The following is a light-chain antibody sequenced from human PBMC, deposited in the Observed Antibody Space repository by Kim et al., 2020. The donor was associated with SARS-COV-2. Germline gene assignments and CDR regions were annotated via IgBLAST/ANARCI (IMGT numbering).Light chain of an antibody. V-gene: IGKV4-1*01. J-gene: IGKJ3*01. CDR3: QQYYSTPIT. Sequence: DIVMTQSPDSLAVSLGERATINCKSSQSVLYSSNNKNYLAWYQQKPGQPPKLLIYWASTRESGVPDRFSGSGSGTDFTLTISSLQAVDVAVYYCQQYYSTPITFGPGTKVYIK. CDR1: QSVLYSSNNKNY. CDR2: WAS.